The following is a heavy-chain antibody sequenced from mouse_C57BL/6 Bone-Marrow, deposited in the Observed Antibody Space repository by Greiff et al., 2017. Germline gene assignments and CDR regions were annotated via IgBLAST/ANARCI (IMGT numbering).Heavy chain of an antibody. D-gene: IGHD1-1*01. CDR2: IDPETGGT. V-gene: IGHV1-15*01. CDR1: GYTFTDYE. CDR3: TPSSYDFDY. J-gene: IGHJ2*01. Sequence: QVQLQQSGAELVRPGASVTLSCKASGYTFTDYEMHWVKQTPVHGLEWIGAIDPETGGTAYNQKFKGKAILTADKSSSTAYMELRSLTSDDSAVYYCTPSSYDFDYWGQGTTLTVSS.